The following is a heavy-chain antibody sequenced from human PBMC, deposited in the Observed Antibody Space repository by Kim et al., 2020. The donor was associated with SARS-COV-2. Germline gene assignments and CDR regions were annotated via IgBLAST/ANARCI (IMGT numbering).Heavy chain of an antibody. V-gene: IGHV4-34*01. Sequence: HKSRVTISVDASKNQFSLKLSSVTAADTAVYYCARGRGHRSQRPNWFDPWGQGTLVTVSS. CDR3: ARGRGHRSQRPNWFDP. J-gene: IGHJ5*02. D-gene: IGHD2-15*01.